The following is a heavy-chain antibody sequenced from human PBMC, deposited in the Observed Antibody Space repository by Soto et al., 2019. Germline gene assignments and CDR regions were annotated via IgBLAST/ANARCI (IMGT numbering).Heavy chain of an antibody. CDR2: MNPNSGNT. D-gene: IGHD4-17*01. Sequence: QVQLVQSGAEVKKPGASVKVSCKASGYTFTSYDINWVRQATGQGLEWMGWMNPNSGNTGYAQKFQGRVTMTRNTSISTAYVELSSLRSEDTAVYYCARSPPTRYCDADWYFDLWGRGTLVTVSS. CDR1: GYTFTSYD. V-gene: IGHV1-8*01. J-gene: IGHJ2*01. CDR3: ARSPPTRYCDADWYFDL.